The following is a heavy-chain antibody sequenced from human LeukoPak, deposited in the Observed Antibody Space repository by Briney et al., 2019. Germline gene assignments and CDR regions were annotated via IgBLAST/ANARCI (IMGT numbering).Heavy chain of an antibody. D-gene: IGHD2-2*01. CDR2: INGDGTIT. J-gene: IGHJ4*02. Sequence: GGPLRLSCAPSGFSFSNYWIYWVRQAPVKGVVWVSRINGDGTITTYADSVRGRFAISRDNAKNTLYLQMNSLRPEDTAVYYCVVPWGFWGRGTLVTVSS. CDR3: VVPWGF. CDR1: GFSFSNYW. V-gene: IGHV3-74*01.